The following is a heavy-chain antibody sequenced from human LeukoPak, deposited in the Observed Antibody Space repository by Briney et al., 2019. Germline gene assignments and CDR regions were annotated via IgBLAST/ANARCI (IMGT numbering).Heavy chain of an antibody. V-gene: IGHV1-69*01. Sequence: SVKVSCKASGGTFSSYAISWVRQAPGQGLEWMGGIIPIFGTANYAQKFQGRVTITADESTSTAYMELSSLRSEDTAVYYCATSYSYGFSNAFDIWGQGTMVTVSS. CDR1: GGTFSSYA. D-gene: IGHD5-18*01. CDR2: IIPIFGTA. CDR3: ATSYSYGFSNAFDI. J-gene: IGHJ3*02.